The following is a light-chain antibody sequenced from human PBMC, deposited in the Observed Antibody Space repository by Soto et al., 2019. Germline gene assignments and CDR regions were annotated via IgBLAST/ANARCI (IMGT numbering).Light chain of an antibody. CDR3: SSYAGSDTYV. V-gene: IGLV2-8*01. CDR1: SSDVGGYNY. J-gene: IGLJ1*01. Sequence: QSALTQPPSASGSPGQSVTFSYTGTSSDVGGYNYVSWYQQHPGKAPKLMIYEVTKRPSGVPDRFSGSKSGNTASLTVSGLQGEDEADYYCSSYAGSDTYVFGTGTKLTVL. CDR2: EVT.